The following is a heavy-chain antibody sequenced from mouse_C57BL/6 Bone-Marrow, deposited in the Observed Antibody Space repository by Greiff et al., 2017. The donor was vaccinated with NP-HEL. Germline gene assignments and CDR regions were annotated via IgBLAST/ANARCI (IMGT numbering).Heavy chain of an antibody. CDR2: ISSGDSYT. J-gene: IGHJ3*01. D-gene: IGHD2-4*01. CDR3: ASPYDYDVAWFAY. CDR1: GFTFSSYG. Sequence: EVQVVESGGDLVKPGGSLKLSCAASGFTFSSYGMSWVRQTPDKRLEWVATISSGDSYTYYPDSVKGRFTISRDNAKNTLYLQMSSLKSEDTAMYYCASPYDYDVAWFAYWGQGTLVTVSA. V-gene: IGHV5-6*01.